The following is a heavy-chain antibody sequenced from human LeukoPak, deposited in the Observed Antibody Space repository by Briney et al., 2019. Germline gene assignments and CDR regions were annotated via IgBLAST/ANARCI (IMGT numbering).Heavy chain of an antibody. J-gene: IGHJ4*02. V-gene: IGHV4-4*07. CDR3: ARGLRTDSGYDDGEDH. CDR2: IYNIGSP. D-gene: IGHD5-12*01. Sequence: SETLSLTCTVSGGSISGYCWTWIRQPAGKGLEWIGRIYNIGSPNHNPALKSRVTISVDTSKNQFSLKLSSVTAADSAVYYCARGLRTDSGYDDGEDHWGQGTLVTVSS. CDR1: GGSISGYC.